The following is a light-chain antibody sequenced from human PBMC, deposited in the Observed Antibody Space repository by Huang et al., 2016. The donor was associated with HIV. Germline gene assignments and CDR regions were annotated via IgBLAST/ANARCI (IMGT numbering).Light chain of an antibody. CDR3: QQATRIPLT. CDR2: ATS. V-gene: IGKV1-12*01. J-gene: IGKJ4*01. CDR1: QPISSW. Sequence: IQMTQSPSYVSASVGDRVTITCRASQPISSWLAWYQQKPGKVPNLLIYATSTLQSGVPSRFSGSGSGTDFTLTISSLQAEDFATYFCQQATRIPLTFGGGTKVEMK.